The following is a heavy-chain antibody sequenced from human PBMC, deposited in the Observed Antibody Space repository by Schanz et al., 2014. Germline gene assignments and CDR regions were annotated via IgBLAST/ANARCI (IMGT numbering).Heavy chain of an antibody. CDR1: GFTFSSDW. V-gene: IGHV3-48*01. Sequence: EVQLVESGGGLVQPGGSLRLSCTASGFTFSSDWMSWVRQAPGKGLEWVSYISSSSSTRYYADSVKGRFTISRDNAKNSLFLQMNSLRAEDTAVYYCARGGPAYYFDDWGQGTLVTVSS. J-gene: IGHJ4*02. CDR2: ISSSSSTR. CDR3: ARGGPAYYFDD.